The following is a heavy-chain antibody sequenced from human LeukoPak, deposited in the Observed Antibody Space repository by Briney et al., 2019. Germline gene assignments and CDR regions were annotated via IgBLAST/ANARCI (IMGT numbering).Heavy chain of an antibody. J-gene: IGHJ4*02. Sequence: GGSLRLSCAASGFTFSSYTMNWVRQAPGKGLEWVSSITGSNIYIFYVDSVKGLFTIPRDNAENSLFLQMNSLRAEDTAVYYCAREVTMIRGVILSIKYFDYWGQGTLVTVSS. CDR3: AREVTMIRGVILSIKYFDY. V-gene: IGHV3-21*01. CDR1: GFTFSSYT. CDR2: ITGSNIYI. D-gene: IGHD3-10*01.